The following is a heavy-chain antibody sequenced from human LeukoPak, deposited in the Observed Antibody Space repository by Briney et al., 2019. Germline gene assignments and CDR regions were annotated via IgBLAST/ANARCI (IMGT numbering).Heavy chain of an antibody. CDR3: AAVEVHSYGYGAFDI. D-gene: IGHD5-18*01. Sequence: SVKVSCKASGFTFTSSAVQWVRQARGQRLEWIGWIVVGSGNTNYAQKFQERVTITRDMSTSTAYKELSSLRSEDTAVYYCAAVEVHSYGYGAFDIWGQGTMVTVSS. CDR2: IVVGSGNT. J-gene: IGHJ3*02. V-gene: IGHV1-58*01. CDR1: GFTFTSSA.